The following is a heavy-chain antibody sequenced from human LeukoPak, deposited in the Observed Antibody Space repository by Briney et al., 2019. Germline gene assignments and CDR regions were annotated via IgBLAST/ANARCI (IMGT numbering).Heavy chain of an antibody. Sequence: SVKVSCKASGGTFNSYAISWVRQAPGQGLEWMGGIIPIFGTANYAQKFQGRVTITADESTSTAYMELSSLRSEDTAVYYCAISATERNYFDYWGQGTLVTVSS. D-gene: IGHD1-1*01. CDR1: GGTFNSYA. CDR2: IIPIFGTA. CDR3: AISATERNYFDY. V-gene: IGHV1-69*01. J-gene: IGHJ4*02.